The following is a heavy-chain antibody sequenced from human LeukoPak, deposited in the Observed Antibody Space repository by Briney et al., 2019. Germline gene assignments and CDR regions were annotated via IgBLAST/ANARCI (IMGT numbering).Heavy chain of an antibody. CDR2: INEDGSRQ. J-gene: IGHJ4*02. D-gene: IGHD1-26*01. Sequence: PGGSLRVSCAASGFTFSSYWMHWVRQAPGKGLVWVSRINEDGSRQTYADSVKGRFTISRDNAKNTLYLQMSSLRAEDTAVYYCARVEVGGRYSKLDYWGQGTLVTVSS. V-gene: IGHV3-74*01. CDR3: ARVEVGGRYSKLDY. CDR1: GFTFSSYW.